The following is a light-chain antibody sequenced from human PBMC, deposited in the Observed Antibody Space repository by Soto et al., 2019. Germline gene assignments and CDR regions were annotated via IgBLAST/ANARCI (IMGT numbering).Light chain of an antibody. CDR1: SSDVGGYNY. CDR2: EVS. J-gene: IGLJ2*01. CDR3: RPFTSHRTLVV. V-gene: IGLV2-14*01. Sequence: QSALTQPASVSGSPGQSITISCTGTSSDVGGYNYVSWYQQHPGKAPKLMIYEVSNRPSGVSNRFSGSKSGNTASLTISGLPAGDEAEYFRRPFTSHRTLVVFGRGTKLTVL.